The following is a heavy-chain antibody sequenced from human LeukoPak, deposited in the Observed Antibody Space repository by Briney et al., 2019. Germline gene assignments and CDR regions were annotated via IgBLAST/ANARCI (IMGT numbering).Heavy chain of an antibody. CDR1: GYTFTGYY. J-gene: IGHJ3*02. D-gene: IGHD1-26*01. CDR3: AARNLRSIVGAGGAFDI. V-gene: IGHV1-2*02. Sequence: ASVKVSCKASGYTFTGYYMHWVRQAPGQGLEWMGWINPNSGGTNYAQKFQGRVTITRDMSTSTAYMELSSLRSEDTAVYYCAARNLRSIVGAGGAFDIWGQGTMVTVSS. CDR2: INPNSGGT.